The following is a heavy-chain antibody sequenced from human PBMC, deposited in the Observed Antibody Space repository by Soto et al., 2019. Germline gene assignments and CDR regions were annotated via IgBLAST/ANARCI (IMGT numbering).Heavy chain of an antibody. CDR2: INAGNGNT. CDR1: GYTFTSYA. J-gene: IGHJ6*02. D-gene: IGHD3-10*01. Sequence: QVQLVQSGAEVKKPGASVKVSCKSSGYTFTSYAMHWVRQAPGQRLEWMGWINAGNGNTKYSQKFQGRVTITRDTSARTAYMEQSSLRSEDTAVYYCASLWFGEFYYYGMDVWGQGTTVTVSS. CDR3: ASLWFGEFYYYGMDV. V-gene: IGHV1-3*01.